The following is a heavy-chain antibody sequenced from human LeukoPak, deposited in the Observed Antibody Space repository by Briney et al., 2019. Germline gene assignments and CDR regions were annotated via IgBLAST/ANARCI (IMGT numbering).Heavy chain of an antibody. J-gene: IGHJ4*02. V-gene: IGHV3-21*01. D-gene: IGHD1-26*01. Sequence: GGSLRLSCAASGFIFSDKWMAWVRQAPGRGLEWVSSISSSSSYIYYADSVKGRFTISRDNAKNSLYLQMNSLRAEDTAVYYCAREGEWEHYYFDYWGQGTLVTVSS. CDR1: GFIFSDKW. CDR3: AREGEWEHYYFDY. CDR2: ISSSSSYI.